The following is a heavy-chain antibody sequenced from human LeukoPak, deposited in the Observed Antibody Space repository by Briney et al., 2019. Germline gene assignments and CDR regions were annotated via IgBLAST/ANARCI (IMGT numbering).Heavy chain of an antibody. CDR2: IYHSGFT. V-gene: IGHV4-39*07. Sequence: KPSETLSLTCTVSGGSISSSSYYWGWIRQPPGKGLEWIGGIYHSGFTFYNPALNSRVTISVDTSKNQFSLKFNSVTAADTAVYYCAREGTVRWFDPWGQGTLVTVSS. CDR1: GGSISSSSYY. CDR3: AREGTVRWFDP. D-gene: IGHD1-14*01. J-gene: IGHJ5*02.